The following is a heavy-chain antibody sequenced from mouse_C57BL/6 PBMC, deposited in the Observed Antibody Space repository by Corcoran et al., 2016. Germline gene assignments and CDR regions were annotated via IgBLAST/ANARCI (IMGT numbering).Heavy chain of an antibody. CDR3: ARLVYGNYWDRYFDV. J-gene: IGHJ1*03. Sequence: EVQLQQSGPELVKPGASVKMSCKASGYTFTDYNMHWVKQSHGKSLEWIGYINPNNGGTSYNQKFKGKATLTVNKSSSTAYMELRSLTSEDSAVYYCARLVYGNYWDRYFDVWGTGTTVTVSS. D-gene: IGHD2-1*01. CDR1: GYTFTDYN. V-gene: IGHV1-22*01. CDR2: INPNNGGT.